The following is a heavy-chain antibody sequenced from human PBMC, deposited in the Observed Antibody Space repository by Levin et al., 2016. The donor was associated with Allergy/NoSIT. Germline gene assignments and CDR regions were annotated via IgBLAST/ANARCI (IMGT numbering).Heavy chain of an antibody. V-gene: IGHV1-3*01. D-gene: IGHD2-2*01. CDR2: INAGNGNT. CDR1: GYTFTSYA. CDR3: ARGFYCSSTSCSSGTRF. J-gene: IGHJ4*02. Sequence: ASVKVSCKASGYTFTSYAMHWVRQAPGQRLEWMGWINAGNGNTKYSQKFQGRVTITSDTSASTAYMEVSSLSSEDTAVYYCARGFYCSSTSCSSGTRFWGQGTLVTVSS.